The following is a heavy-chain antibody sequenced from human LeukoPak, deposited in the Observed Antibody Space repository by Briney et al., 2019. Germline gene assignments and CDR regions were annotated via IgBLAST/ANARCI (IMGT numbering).Heavy chain of an antibody. CDR2: IYPGDSHT. Sequence: GESLKISCKGSGYIFTSNWIGWVRRMPGKGLEWMGFIYPGDSHTRYDPSFEGQVTISADKSISTAYLQWSSLKASDTAMYYCARQTRDGSGSRGYSFDFWGQGALVTVSS. CDR1: GYIFTSNW. D-gene: IGHD3-10*01. J-gene: IGHJ4*02. V-gene: IGHV5-51*01. CDR3: ARQTRDGSGSRGYSFDF.